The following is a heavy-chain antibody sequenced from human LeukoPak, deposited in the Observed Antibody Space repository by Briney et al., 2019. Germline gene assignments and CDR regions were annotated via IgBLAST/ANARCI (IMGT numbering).Heavy chain of an antibody. CDR1: GFTFSSYE. CDR2: ISSSGSTI. J-gene: IGHJ6*02. CDR3: ARDRTAFGVVTYYGMDV. Sequence: GGSLRLSCAASGFTFSSYEMNRVRQAPGKGLEWASYISSSGSTIYYADSVKGRFTISRDNAKNSLYLQMNSLRAEDTAVYYCARDRTAFGVVTYYGMDVWGQGTTVTVSS. V-gene: IGHV3-48*03. D-gene: IGHD3-3*01.